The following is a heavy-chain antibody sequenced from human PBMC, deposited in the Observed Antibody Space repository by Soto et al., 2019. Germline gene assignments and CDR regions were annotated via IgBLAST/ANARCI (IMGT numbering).Heavy chain of an antibody. V-gene: IGHV3-21*01. CDR1: GFTFSSYS. J-gene: IGHJ4*02. CDR3: ARDGGVCSSTSCYFFDY. D-gene: IGHD2-2*01. Sequence: GESLKISCAASGFTFSSYSMNWVRQAPGKGLEWVSSISSSSSYIYYADSVKGRFTISRDNAKNSLYLQMNSLRAEDTAVYYCARDGGVCSSTSCYFFDYWGQGTLVTVSS. CDR2: ISSSSSYI.